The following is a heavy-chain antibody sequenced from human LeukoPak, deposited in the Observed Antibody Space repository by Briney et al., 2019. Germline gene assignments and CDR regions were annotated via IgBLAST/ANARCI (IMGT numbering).Heavy chain of an antibody. Sequence: ASVKVSCKASGYTFTSYDINWVRQATGQGLEWMGWMNPNSGNTGYAQKFQGRVTITRNTSISTAYMELSSLRSEDTAVYYCARGILLWFGEFKGFDPWGQGTLVTVSS. D-gene: IGHD3-10*01. CDR2: MNPNSGNT. CDR1: GYTFTSYD. V-gene: IGHV1-8*03. J-gene: IGHJ5*02. CDR3: ARGILLWFGEFKGFDP.